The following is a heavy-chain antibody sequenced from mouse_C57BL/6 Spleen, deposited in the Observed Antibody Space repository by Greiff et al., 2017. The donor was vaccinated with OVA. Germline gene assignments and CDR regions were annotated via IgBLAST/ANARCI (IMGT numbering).Heavy chain of an antibody. CDR2: IHPNSGST. D-gene: IGHD2-1*01. CDR1: GYTFTSYW. V-gene: IGHV1-64*01. CDR3: ARSGYYGNHFDY. J-gene: IGHJ2*01. Sequence: QVHVKQSGAELVKPGASVKLSCKASGYTFTSYWMHWVKQRPGQGLEWIGMIHPNSGSTNYNEKFKSKATLTVDKSSSTAYMQLSSLTSEDSAVYYCARSGYYGNHFDYWGQGTTLTVSS.